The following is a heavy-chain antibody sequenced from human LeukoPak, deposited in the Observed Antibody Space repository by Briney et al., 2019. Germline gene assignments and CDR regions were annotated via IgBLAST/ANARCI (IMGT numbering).Heavy chain of an antibody. J-gene: IGHJ4*02. CDR2: ISSDGSSE. CDR3: AREKYCTSTDCLHGRFYFNY. D-gene: IGHD2-2*01. Sequence: GRSLRLSCAASGFPFSTYSMHWVRQAPGKGLEWVAVISSDGSSENYADSVESRFTISRDNSKNTLYLQMNTLRAEDTAVYYCAREKYCTSTDCLHGRFYFNYWGQGTLVTVPS. CDR1: GFPFSTYS. V-gene: IGHV3-30*04.